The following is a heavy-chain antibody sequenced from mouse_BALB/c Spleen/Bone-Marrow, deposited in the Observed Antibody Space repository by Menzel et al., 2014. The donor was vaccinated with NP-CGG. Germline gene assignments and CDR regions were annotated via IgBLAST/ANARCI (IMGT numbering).Heavy chain of an antibody. J-gene: IGHJ4*01. CDR2: IRLKSNNYAT. CDR3: IRRGRGYAMDY. CDR1: GFTFSNYW. V-gene: IGHV6-6*02. Sequence: EVHLVESGGGLVQPGGSMKLSCVASGFTFSNYWMNWVRQSPEKGLEWAAEIRLKSNNYATHYAESVKGRFTISRDDSKSSVYLQMNNLRAEDTGIYYCIRRGRGYAMDYWGQGTSVTVSS.